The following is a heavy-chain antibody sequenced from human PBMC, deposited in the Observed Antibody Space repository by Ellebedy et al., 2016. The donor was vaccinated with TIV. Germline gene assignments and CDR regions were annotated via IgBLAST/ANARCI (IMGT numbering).Heavy chain of an antibody. D-gene: IGHD1-26*01. CDR3: ARDLPNSGTLVDY. Sequence: GESLKISCAASGFTFSSYWMSWVRQAPGKGLEWVANIKQDGSEKYYVDSVKGRFTISRDNAKNSLYLQINSLRAEDTAVYYCARDLPNSGTLVDYWGQGTLVTVSS. CDR2: IKQDGSEK. CDR1: GFTFSSYW. V-gene: IGHV3-7*01. J-gene: IGHJ4*02.